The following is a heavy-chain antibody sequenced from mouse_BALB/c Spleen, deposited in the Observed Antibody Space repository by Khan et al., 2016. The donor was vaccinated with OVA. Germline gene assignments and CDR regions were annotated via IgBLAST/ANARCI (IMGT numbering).Heavy chain of an antibody. D-gene: IGHD1-2*01. CDR1: GYSITSGYG. CDR2: ISYSGST. CDR3: ARTARIKY. V-gene: IGHV3-2*02. J-gene: IGHJ2*01. Sequence: EVQLQESGPGLVKPSQSLSLTCTVTGYSITSGYGWNWIRQFPGNKLEWMVYISYSGSTNYNPSPKSRISITRDTSKNQFFLQLNSVTTEDTATYYCARTARIKYWGKGTTLTVSS.